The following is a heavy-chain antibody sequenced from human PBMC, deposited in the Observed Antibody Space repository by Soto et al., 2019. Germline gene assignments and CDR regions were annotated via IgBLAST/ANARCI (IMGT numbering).Heavy chain of an antibody. CDR3: AKDVLRFLEWLAFYGMDV. V-gene: IGHV4-59*01. Sequence: SETLSLTCTVSGGSISGYYWSWIRQPPGKGLEWIGYMYNTGSTVYNPSFKSRVTISVDNSKNTLYLQMNSLRAEDTAVYYCAKDVLRFLEWLAFYGMDVWGQGTTVTVSS. D-gene: IGHD3-3*01. CDR2: MYNTGST. J-gene: IGHJ6*02. CDR1: GGSISGYY.